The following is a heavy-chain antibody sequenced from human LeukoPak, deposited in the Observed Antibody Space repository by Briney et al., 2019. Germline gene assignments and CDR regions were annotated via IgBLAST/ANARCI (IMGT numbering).Heavy chain of an antibody. V-gene: IGHV3-11*01. D-gene: IGHD3-22*01. CDR2: ISSGGSTI. J-gene: IGHJ4*02. CDR1: GFTFSGYY. CDR3: ARNIYYYDSSGYRRNYYFDY. Sequence: PGGSLRLSCAASGFTFSGYYMSWIRQAPGKGLEWVSYISSGGSTIYYADSVKGRFTISRDNAKNSLYLQMNSLRAGDTAVYYCARNIYYYDSSGYRRNYYFDYWGQGALVTVSS.